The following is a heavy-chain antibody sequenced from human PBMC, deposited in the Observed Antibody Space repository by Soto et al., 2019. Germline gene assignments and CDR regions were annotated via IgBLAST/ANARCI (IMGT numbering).Heavy chain of an antibody. V-gene: IGHV1-69*13. J-gene: IGHJ6*02. CDR1: GGTFSSYA. CDR3: ASARLGKYYYYRMDV. D-gene: IGHD6-6*01. Sequence: SVKVSCKASGGTFSSYAISWVRQAPGQGLEWMGGIIPIFGTANYAQKFQGRVTITADESTSTAYMELSSLRSEDTAVYYCASARLGKYYYYRMDVWGQGTTVTVSS. CDR2: IIPIFGTA.